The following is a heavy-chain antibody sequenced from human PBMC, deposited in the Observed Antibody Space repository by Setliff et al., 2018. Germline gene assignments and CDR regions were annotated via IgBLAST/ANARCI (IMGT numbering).Heavy chain of an antibody. Sequence: SVKVSCKASGGTFSSHAISWVRQAPGQGLEWMGRIIPIFGTANYAQKFQGRVTITADKSTSTAYMELSSLRSEDTAVYYCAIPSSGNFYFDYWGQGTLVTVSS. D-gene: IGHD1-26*01. CDR3: AIPSSGNFYFDY. J-gene: IGHJ4*02. CDR1: GGTFSSHA. V-gene: IGHV1-69*06. CDR2: IIPIFGTA.